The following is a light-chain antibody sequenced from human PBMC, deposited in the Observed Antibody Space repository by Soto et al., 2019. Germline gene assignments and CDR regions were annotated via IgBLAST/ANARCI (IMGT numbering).Light chain of an antibody. CDR1: QYVSSSY. CDR2: GAS. V-gene: IGKV3-20*01. CDR3: KQYGSSPWT. J-gene: IGKJ1*01. Sequence: EIVLTQFPGTLSLSPGERATLSCRASQYVSSSYLAWYRQKPGQAPRLLFYGASNRATGIPDRFSGSGSGTDFTLTISTLEPEDFAVYYCKQYGSSPWTFGQGTKVELK.